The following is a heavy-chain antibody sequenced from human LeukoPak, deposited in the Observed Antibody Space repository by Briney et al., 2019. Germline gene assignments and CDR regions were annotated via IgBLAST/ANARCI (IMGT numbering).Heavy chain of an antibody. V-gene: IGHV1-18*01. D-gene: IGHD3-3*01. CDR1: GYTFTSYG. J-gene: IGHJ3*02. Sequence: ASVKVSCKASGYTFTSYGISWVRQAPGQGLEWMGWISAYNGNTNYAQKLQGRVTMTTDTSTSTAYMELRSLRSDDTAVYYCARAYYDFWSGYLVGAFDIWGQGTMVTVSS. CDR2: ISAYNGNT. CDR3: ARAYYDFWSGYLVGAFDI.